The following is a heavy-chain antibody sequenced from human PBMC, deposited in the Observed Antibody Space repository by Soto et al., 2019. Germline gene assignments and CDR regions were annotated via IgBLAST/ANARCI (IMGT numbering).Heavy chain of an antibody. Sequence: PSETLSLTCAVSGASISSGDYSWSWIRQPPGKGLEWIGYIHHSGMTYYNPSLKSRVTISEDRSKSQFSLKLSSVTAADTAVYCCAGFISYGRTRRDNWFDPWGQGTLVTVSS. CDR2: IHHSGMT. D-gene: IGHD3-10*01. V-gene: IGHV4-30-2*01. J-gene: IGHJ5*02. CDR1: GASISSGDYS. CDR3: AGFISYGRTRRDNWFDP.